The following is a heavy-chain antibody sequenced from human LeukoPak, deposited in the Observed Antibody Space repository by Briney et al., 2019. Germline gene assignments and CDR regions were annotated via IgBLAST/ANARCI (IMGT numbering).Heavy chain of an antibody. D-gene: IGHD2-15*01. CDR1: GFTFSSYS. Sequence: GGSLRLSCAASGFTFSSYSMNWVRQAPGKGLEWVSSISSSSSYIYYADSVKGRFTISRDNAKNSLYLQMNSLRAEDTAVYYCASCSGGSCYLDYWGQGTPVTVSS. J-gene: IGHJ4*02. CDR3: ASCSGGSCYLDY. CDR2: ISSSSSYI. V-gene: IGHV3-21*01.